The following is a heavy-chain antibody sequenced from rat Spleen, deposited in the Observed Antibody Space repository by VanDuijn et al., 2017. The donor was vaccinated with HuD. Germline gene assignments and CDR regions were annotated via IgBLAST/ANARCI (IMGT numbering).Heavy chain of an antibody. CDR1: GFTFSNYG. CDR3: SGSRVPWYLDY. J-gene: IGHJ2*01. Sequence: EVQLVESGGGLVQPGRSMKLSCAASGFTFSNYGMAWVRQAPKKGLEWIASISNTGGSFSYADSVKGRFIISRDNAQDTLYLQMNSLRSEDTATYYCSGSRVPWYLDYWGQGVMVTVSS. V-gene: IGHV5S13*01. CDR2: ISNTGGSF. D-gene: IGHD1-11*01.